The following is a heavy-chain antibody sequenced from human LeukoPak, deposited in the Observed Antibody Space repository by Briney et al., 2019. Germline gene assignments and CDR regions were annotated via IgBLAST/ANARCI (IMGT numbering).Heavy chain of an antibody. J-gene: IGHJ3*02. CDR1: GGTFSSYA. CDR3: ARDRGERDSTWSLPAHGFDI. V-gene: IGHV1-69*05. D-gene: IGHD6-13*01. Sequence: VKVSCKASGGTFSSYAINWVRQAPGQGLEWMGRIFPIFRTANYAQKFQGRVTVTTDESTSTAYMELSSLGPEDTAMYYCARDRGERDSTWSLPAHGFDIWGQGTMVTVSS. CDR2: IFPIFRTA.